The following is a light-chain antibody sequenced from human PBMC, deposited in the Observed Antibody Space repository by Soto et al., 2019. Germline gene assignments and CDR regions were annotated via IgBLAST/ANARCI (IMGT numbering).Light chain of an antibody. CDR3: QQYTTSPFT. J-gene: IGKJ3*01. V-gene: IGKV3-20*01. CDR2: GAS. Sequence: EIVLTQSPGTLSLSPGERATLYCRASQSVGSNYLAWYQQKPGQAPRVLIYGASSRATGIPDRFSGSGSGADFTLTISRLEPEDFAVYSCQQYTTSPFTFGPGTKVDIK. CDR1: QSVGSNY.